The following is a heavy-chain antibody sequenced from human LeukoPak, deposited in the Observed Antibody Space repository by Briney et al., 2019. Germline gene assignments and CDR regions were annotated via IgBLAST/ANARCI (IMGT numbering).Heavy chain of an antibody. D-gene: IGHD3-10*01. Sequence: ASVKVSCKASGYTFTSYYMHWLRQAPGQGLEWMGIINPSGGSTSYAQKFQGRVTMTRDMSTSTVYMELSSLRSEDTAVYYCARVPMVRGVTHYYYMDVWGKGTTVTVSS. CDR2: INPSGGST. J-gene: IGHJ6*03. CDR3: ARVPMVRGVTHYYYMDV. CDR1: GYTFTSYY. V-gene: IGHV1-46*01.